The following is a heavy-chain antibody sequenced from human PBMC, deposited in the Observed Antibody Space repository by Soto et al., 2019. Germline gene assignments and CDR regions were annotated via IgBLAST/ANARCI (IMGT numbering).Heavy chain of an antibody. V-gene: IGHV4-30-4*01. CDR2: IYYSGST. CDR1: GGSISSGDYY. D-gene: IGHD4-17*01. J-gene: IGHJ4*02. Sequence: PSETLSLTCTVSGGSISSGDYYWSWIRQPPGKGLEWIGYIYYSGSTYYNPSLKSRVTISVDTSKNQFSLKLSSVTAADTAVYYCARDERYGGNLVARANPASDYWGQGTLVTVSS. CDR3: ARDERYGGNLVARANPASDY.